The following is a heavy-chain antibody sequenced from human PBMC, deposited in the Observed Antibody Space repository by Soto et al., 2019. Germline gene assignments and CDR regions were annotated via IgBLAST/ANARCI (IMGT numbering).Heavy chain of an antibody. Sequence: LSLTCTVSGGSISSGDYYWSWIRQPPGKGLEWIGYIYYSGSTYYNPSLKSRVTISVDTSKNQFSLKLSSVTAADTAVYYCARVYYYGSGSYYNFFDYWGQGTLVTVSS. CDR1: GGSISSGDYY. J-gene: IGHJ4*02. D-gene: IGHD3-10*01. V-gene: IGHV4-30-4*01. CDR2: IYYSGST. CDR3: ARVYYYGSGSYYNFFDY.